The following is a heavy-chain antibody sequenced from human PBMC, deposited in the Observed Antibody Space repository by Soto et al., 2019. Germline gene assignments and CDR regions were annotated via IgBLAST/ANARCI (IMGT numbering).Heavy chain of an antibody. CDR2: ISGSGGST. CDR1: GFTFSSYA. CDR3: AKDAGIAVAGPLGY. D-gene: IGHD6-19*01. V-gene: IGHV3-23*01. J-gene: IGHJ4*02. Sequence: PVGSLRLSCAASGFTFSSYAMSWVRQAPGKGLEWVSAISGSGGSTYYADSVKGRFTISRDNSKNTLYLQMNSLRAEDTAVYYCAKDAGIAVAGPLGYWGQGTLVTVSS.